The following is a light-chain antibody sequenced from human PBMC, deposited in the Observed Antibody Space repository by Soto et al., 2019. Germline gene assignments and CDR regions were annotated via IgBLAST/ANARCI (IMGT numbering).Light chain of an antibody. V-gene: IGLV1-51*01. CDR3: ATWDGSLPGEV. CDR2: DNN. CDR1: STDFVSYNR. Sequence: QSSLTQPPSVSGSPGQSVTISCTGTSTDFVSYNRVSWYQQPPGTAPKLLIYDNNKRPSGIPDRFSGSKSGTSGTLDITGLQTGDEADYYCATWDGSLPGEVFGGGTKLTVL. J-gene: IGLJ2*01.